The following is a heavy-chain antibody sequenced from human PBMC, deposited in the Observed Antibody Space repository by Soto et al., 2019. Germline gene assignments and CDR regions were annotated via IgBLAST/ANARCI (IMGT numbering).Heavy chain of an antibody. Sequence: PGGSLRLSCAPPGFTFGFSSMSWVRQAPGKGLEWVSSISSSSDYIYYADSVKGRFTVSRDNAKNALYLQMNSLRAEDTAVYYSARDGTGWSRYXWGQGTLFTISX. J-gene: IGHJ4*02. CDR1: GFTFGFSS. D-gene: IGHD6-19*01. CDR3: ARDGTGWSRYX. CDR2: ISSSSDYI. V-gene: IGHV3-21*01.